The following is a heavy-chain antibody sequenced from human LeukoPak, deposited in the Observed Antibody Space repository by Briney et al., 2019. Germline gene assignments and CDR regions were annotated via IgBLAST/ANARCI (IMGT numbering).Heavy chain of an antibody. J-gene: IGHJ4*02. CDR1: GGSISSGDYY. D-gene: IGHD6-19*01. V-gene: IGHV4-30-4*08. CDR3: ARTVAVAGLSRFDY. Sequence: SQTLSLTCTVSGGSISSGDYYWSWIRQPPGKGLEWIGYIYYSGSTYYNPSLKSRVTISVDTSKNQFSLKLSSVTAADTAVNYCARTVAVAGLSRFDYWGQGTLVTVSS. CDR2: IYYSGST.